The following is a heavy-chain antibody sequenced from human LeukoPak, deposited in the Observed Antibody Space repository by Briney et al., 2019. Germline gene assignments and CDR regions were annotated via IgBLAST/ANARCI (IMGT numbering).Heavy chain of an antibody. CDR2: IYPGDSDT. J-gene: IGHJ3*02. D-gene: IGHD2-15*01. V-gene: IGHV5-51*01. Sequence: GESLKISCKGSGYSFTSYWIGWVRQMPGKGLEWMGIIYPGDSDTRYSPSFQGQVTISADKSISTAYLQWSSLKASDTAMYYCATERYCSGGSCYSYDAFDIWGQGTMVTVSS. CDR1: GYSFTSYW. CDR3: ATERYCSGGSCYSYDAFDI.